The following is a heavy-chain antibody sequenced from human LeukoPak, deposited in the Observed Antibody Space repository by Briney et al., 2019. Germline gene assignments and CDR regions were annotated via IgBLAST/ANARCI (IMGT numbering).Heavy chain of an antibody. CDR2: IWYDGSNK. CDR3: ARDRSMSGWYIDL. CDR1: GFTFSSYG. D-gene: IGHD2/OR15-2a*01. V-gene: IGHV3-33*01. Sequence: GGSLRLSCAASGFTFSSYGMHWVRQAPGKGLEWVAVIWYDGSNKYYPDSVQGRFTISRDNSKSTLYLQVNSLKAEDTAVYYCARDRSMSGWYIDLWGRGTLVTVSS. J-gene: IGHJ2*01.